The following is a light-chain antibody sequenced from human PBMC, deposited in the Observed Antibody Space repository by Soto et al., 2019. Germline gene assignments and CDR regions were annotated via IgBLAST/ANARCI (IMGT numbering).Light chain of an antibody. V-gene: IGLV1-36*01. CDR2: YDD. CDR3: AAWDDSLNGVV. CDR1: SSNIGNNA. J-gene: IGLJ2*01. Sequence: QSVLTQPPSVSEAPRQRVTISCSGSSSNIGNNAVNWYQQLPGKAPKLLIYYDDLLPSGVSDRFSGSKSATSASLPISGLQSEDEADYYCAAWDDSLNGVVFGGGTKLTVL.